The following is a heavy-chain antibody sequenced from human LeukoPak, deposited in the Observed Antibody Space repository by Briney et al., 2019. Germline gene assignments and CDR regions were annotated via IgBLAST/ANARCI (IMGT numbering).Heavy chain of an antibody. J-gene: IGHJ4*02. D-gene: IGHD3-3*01. CDR3: ARGDFWSAQWNY. V-gene: IGHV3-53*01. CDR1: GFPFRRNY. Sequence: PGGALSLSCAASGFPFRRNYMRWGRQAPGKGLEGVSGIYSGGRTYYADSVEGRVTISRDNSMNKVYVQMNSLRAEDTAVYYCARGDFWSAQWNYWGQGTLVTVSS. CDR2: IYSGGRT.